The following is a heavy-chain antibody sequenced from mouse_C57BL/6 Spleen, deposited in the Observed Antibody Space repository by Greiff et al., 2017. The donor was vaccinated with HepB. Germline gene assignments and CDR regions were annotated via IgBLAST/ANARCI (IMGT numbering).Heavy chain of an antibody. V-gene: IGHV5-17*01. CDR2: ISSGSSTI. CDR3: ARGNGNRLGYFDV. J-gene: IGHJ1*03. Sequence: EVQLVESGGGLVKPGGSLELSCAASGFTFSDYGMHWVRQAPEKGLEWVAYISSGSSTIYYADTVKGRFTISRDNAKNTLFLQMTSLRSEDTAMYCCARGNGNRLGYFDVWGTGTTVTVSS. D-gene: IGHD2-1*01. CDR1: GFTFSDYG.